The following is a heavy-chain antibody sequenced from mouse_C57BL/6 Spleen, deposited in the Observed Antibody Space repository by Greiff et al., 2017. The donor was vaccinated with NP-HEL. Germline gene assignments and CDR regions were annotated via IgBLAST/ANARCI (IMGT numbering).Heavy chain of an antibody. CDR2: IYPRSGNT. Sequence: VQLQQSGAELARPGASVKLSCKASGYTFTSYGISWVKQRTGQGLEWIGEIYPRSGNTYYNEKFKGKATLTADKSSSTAYMELRSLTSEDSAVYFCASHYYGSSWYFDVWGTGTTVTVSS. CDR1: GYTFTSYG. V-gene: IGHV1-81*01. D-gene: IGHD1-1*01. CDR3: ASHYYGSSWYFDV. J-gene: IGHJ1*03.